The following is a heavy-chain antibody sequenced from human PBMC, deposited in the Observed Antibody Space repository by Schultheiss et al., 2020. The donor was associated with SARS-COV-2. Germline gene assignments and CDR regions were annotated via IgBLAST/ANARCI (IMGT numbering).Heavy chain of an antibody. CDR3: AKQKGGFLDWPDY. D-gene: IGHD3/OR15-3a*01. V-gene: IGHV3-23*01. J-gene: IGHJ4*02. CDR1: GFTFSSSA. CDR2: ISGNGGST. Sequence: GGSLRLSCAASGFTFSSSAMSWVRQAPGKGLEWVSAISGNGGSTYCADSVKGRFTVSRDNSKNTLYLQMNSLRAEDTALYYCAKQKGGFLDWPDYWGQGTLVTVSS.